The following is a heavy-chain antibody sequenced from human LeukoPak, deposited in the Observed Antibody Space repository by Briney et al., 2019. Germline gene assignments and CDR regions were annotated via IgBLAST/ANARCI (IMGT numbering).Heavy chain of an antibody. CDR3: ARARVGPYNRFDP. CDR2: IIPILGIA. CDR1: GGTFSSYA. J-gene: IGHJ5*02. V-gene: IGHV1-69*04. Sequence: SVKVSCKASGGTFSSYAISWVRQAPGQGLEWMGRIIPILGIANYAQKFQGRVTITADKSTSTAYMELSSLRSEDTAVYYCARARVGPYNRFDPWGQGTLVTVSS.